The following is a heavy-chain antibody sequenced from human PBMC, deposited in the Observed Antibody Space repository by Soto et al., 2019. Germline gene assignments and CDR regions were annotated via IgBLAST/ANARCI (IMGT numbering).Heavy chain of an antibody. Sequence: WATQAITCTVSGGSINSYWWSWIRQPAGKGLEWIGRVYSSGTTDYNPALNSRATMSVETSKNQFSLKLSSVTAADTAVYYCARDIASYAYGEGYWRNGIQVTVSS. D-gene: IGHD2-21*01. J-gene: IGHJ4*01. CDR3: ARDIASYAYGEGY. V-gene: IGHV4-4*07. CDR1: GGSINSYW. CDR2: VYSSGTT.